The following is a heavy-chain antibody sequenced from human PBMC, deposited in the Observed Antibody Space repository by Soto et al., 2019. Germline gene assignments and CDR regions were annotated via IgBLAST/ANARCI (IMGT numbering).Heavy chain of an antibody. CDR2: IRQYGGET. V-gene: IGHV3-7*01. Sequence: EVQLVESGGGLVLPGGSLRLSCVGSAFSLKTYWMAWVRQAPGKGLECVANIRQYGGETFYVDSVKGRFTISRDNTNNSVYLKMDNLRPEDTGVYYCATGDSGTYCLGPFDYWGQGIMVIVSS. CDR3: ATGDSGTYCLGPFDY. J-gene: IGHJ4*02. CDR1: AFSLKTYW. D-gene: IGHD3-10*01.